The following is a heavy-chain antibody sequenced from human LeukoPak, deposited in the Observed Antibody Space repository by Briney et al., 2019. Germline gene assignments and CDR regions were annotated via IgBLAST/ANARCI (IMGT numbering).Heavy chain of an antibody. Sequence: SETLSLTCAVYGGSFSGYYWSWIRQPPGKGLEWIGEINHSGSTNYNPSLKSRVTISVDTSKNQFSLKLSSVTAADTAVYYCARVGPLSRPGSGSYPQDDWFDPWGQGTLVTVSS. CDR1: GGSFSGYY. CDR3: ARVGPLSRPGSGSYPQDDWFDP. CDR2: INHSGST. J-gene: IGHJ5*02. V-gene: IGHV4-34*01. D-gene: IGHD3-10*01.